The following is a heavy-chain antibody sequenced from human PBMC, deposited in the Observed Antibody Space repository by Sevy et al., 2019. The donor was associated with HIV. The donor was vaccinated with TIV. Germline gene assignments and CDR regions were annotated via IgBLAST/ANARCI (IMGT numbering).Heavy chain of an antibody. V-gene: IGHV3-23*01. D-gene: IGHD2-8*01. CDR1: GFTFSIYT. J-gene: IGHJ4*02. CDR2: FCFGGSKI. Sequence: GGSLRLSCAASGFTFSIYTMSWVRQAPGKGLEWVSTFCFGGSKIYYADSVKGRFTISRANSRNTVYLQMNSLGADDTAVYYCAREGCTQPHDYWGQGTLVTVSS. CDR3: AREGCTQPHDY.